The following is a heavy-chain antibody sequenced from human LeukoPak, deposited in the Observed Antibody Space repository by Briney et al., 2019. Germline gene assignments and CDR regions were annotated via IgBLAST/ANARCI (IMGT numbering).Heavy chain of an antibody. J-gene: IGHJ4*02. CDR3: ARDEYGYYYGSGSLPPDY. V-gene: IGHV3-11*06. CDR2: TSSSSSYT. D-gene: IGHD3-10*01. CDR1: GFTFSDYY. Sequence: GGSLRLSCAASGFTFSDYYMSWIRQAPGKGLEWVSYTSSSSSYTNYADSVKGRFTISRDNAKNSLYLQMNSLRAEDTAVYYCARDEYGYYYGSGSLPPDYWGQGTLVTVSS.